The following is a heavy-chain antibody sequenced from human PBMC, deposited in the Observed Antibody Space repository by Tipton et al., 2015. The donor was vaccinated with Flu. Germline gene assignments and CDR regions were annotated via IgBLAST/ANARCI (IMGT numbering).Heavy chain of an antibody. V-gene: IGHV3-7*01. Sequence: GSLRLSCTASGFTFSNYWMNWVRQAPGKGLERVANIEPDGSGKNYVDSVRGRFTISRDNVKNSLYLQMNNLRAEDTADDFCVRDGTSVKWGPWGQGTLVTVSS. CDR2: IEPDGSGK. CDR3: VRDGTSVKWGP. CDR1: GFTFSNYW. D-gene: IGHD4-11*01. J-gene: IGHJ5*02.